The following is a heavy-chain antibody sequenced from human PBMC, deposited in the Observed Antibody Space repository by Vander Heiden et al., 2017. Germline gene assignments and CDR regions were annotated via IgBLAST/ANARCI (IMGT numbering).Heavy chain of an antibody. V-gene: IGHV1-69*10. J-gene: IGHJ4*02. CDR2: IIPILGIA. D-gene: IGHD3-22*01. CDR3: ARARGGFLYDSSGHYFDY. Sequence: QVQLVQSGAEVKKPGSSVKVSCKASGGTFSSYAISWVRQAPGQGLEWMGGIIPILGIANYAQKFQGRVTITADKSTSTAYVELSSLRSEDTAVYYCARARGGFLYDSSGHYFDYWGQGTLVTVSS. CDR1: GGTFSSYA.